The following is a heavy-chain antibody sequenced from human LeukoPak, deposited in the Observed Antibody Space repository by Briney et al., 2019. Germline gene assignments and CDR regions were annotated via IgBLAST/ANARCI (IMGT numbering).Heavy chain of an antibody. CDR2: INHSGST. D-gene: IGHD6-6*01. CDR3: ARGLSSIAARPVDY. CDR1: GPSFSVYY. Sequence: AETLSLICALYGPSFSVYYWSWTRHPPGRGLEWIGEINHSGSTNYNPSLKGRVPISVATPKNQCSLKLSAGAPGDPAVYYCARGLSSIAARPVDYWRQGTLHSVCS. V-gene: IGHV4-34*01. J-gene: IGHJ4*02.